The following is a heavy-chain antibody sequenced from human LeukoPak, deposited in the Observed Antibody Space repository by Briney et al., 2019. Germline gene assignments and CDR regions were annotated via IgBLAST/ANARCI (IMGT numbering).Heavy chain of an antibody. J-gene: IGHJ4*02. V-gene: IGHV3-30-3*01. D-gene: IGHD3-3*01. CDR1: GFTFSSYT. Sequence: PGGSLRLSCAASGFTFSSYTINWVRQPPGKGLEWVAVISFDGSNKYYADSVKGRFTISRDNAKNSLYLQMNSLRAEDTAVYYCARDRPFWSGTEAPGYFDYWGQGTLVTVSS. CDR3: ARDRPFWSGTEAPGYFDY. CDR2: ISFDGSNK.